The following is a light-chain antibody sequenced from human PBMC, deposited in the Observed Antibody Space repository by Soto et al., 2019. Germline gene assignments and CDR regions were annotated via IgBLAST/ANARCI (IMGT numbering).Light chain of an antibody. Sequence: EIVLTQSPATLSLSPGERATLSCTASQSVRAYLAWYQQKPGQAPRLLIYDASNRATGIPARFSGSGSGTDFTLTISSLEPEDFAVYYCQQRLTFGPGTKVDIK. CDR3: QQRLT. CDR1: QSVRAY. CDR2: DAS. V-gene: IGKV3-11*01. J-gene: IGKJ3*01.